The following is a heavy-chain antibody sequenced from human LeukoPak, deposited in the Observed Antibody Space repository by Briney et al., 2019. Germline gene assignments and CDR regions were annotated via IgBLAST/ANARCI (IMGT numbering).Heavy chain of an antibody. V-gene: IGHV3-15*01. Sequence: PGGSLRLSCAASGFTFTYAYMSWVRQAPGKGLEWLGRIKSKSDGGTTDYGAPVKGRFTISRDDSKTTLYLQMNSLKTEDTAVYYCTTDAGYSDRWHNWWGQGTLVTVSS. J-gene: IGHJ4*02. CDR3: TTDAGYSDRWHNW. D-gene: IGHD5-12*01. CDR1: GFTFTYAY. CDR2: IKSKSDGGTT.